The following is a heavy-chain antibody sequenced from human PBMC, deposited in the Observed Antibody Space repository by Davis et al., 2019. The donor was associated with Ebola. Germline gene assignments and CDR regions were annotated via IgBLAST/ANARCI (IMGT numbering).Heavy chain of an antibody. CDR3: ARAVCHEVLDS. D-gene: IGHD3-16*01. CDR1: GFTFSNYA. V-gene: IGHV3-30*04. Sequence: PGGSLRLSCAASGFTFSNYAMHWVRQAPGKGLEWVAVVSHSEREKFYADSVKGRFTISRDNSENTLYLQMNSLTADDTAVYFCARAVCHEVLDSWGQGTPVTVSS. J-gene: IGHJ4*02. CDR2: VSHSEREK.